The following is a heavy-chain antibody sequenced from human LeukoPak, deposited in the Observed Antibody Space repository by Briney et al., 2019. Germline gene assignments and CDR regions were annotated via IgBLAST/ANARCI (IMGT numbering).Heavy chain of an antibody. V-gene: IGHV3-30*18. D-gene: IGHD6-19*01. CDR3: AKRYTSGWYYFDY. CDR1: GFTFSSYG. CDR2: ISYDGSIK. J-gene: IGHJ4*02. Sequence: GGFLRLSCAASGFTFSSYGMHWVRQAPGKGLEWVADISYDGSIKYYADSVKGRFTISRDNSKNTLYLEMNSLRAEDTAVYHCAKRYTSGWYYFDYWGKGTLVTVSS.